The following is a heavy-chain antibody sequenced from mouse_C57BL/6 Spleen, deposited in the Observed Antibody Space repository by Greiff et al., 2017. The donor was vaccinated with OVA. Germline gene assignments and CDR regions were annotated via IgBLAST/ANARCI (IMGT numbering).Heavy chain of an antibody. V-gene: IGHV2-2*01. CDR2: IWSGGST. Sequence: QVQLKESGPGLVQPSQCLSISCTASGFSFTSYGVHWVRQSPGKGLEWLGVIWSGGSTAYNAAFISRLSISKDNSKSQVFFTKNSLQADDTAIYYCARQATVVATDYAMDYWGQGTSVTVSS. D-gene: IGHD1-1*01. J-gene: IGHJ4*01. CDR3: ARQATVVATDYAMDY. CDR1: GFSFTSYG.